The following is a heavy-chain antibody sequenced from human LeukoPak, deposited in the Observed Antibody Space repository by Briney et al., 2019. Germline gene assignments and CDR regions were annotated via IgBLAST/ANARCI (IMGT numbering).Heavy chain of an antibody. V-gene: IGHV3-23*01. J-gene: IGHJ4*02. CDR2: ISGSGGST. CDR3: ARGYDFWSGYSFDY. D-gene: IGHD3-3*01. CDR1: GFTLSSYA. Sequence: GGSLRLSCAASGFTLSSYAMSWVRQAPGKGLEWVSAISGSGGSTYYADSVKGRSTISRDNSKNTLYLQMNSLRAEDTAVYYCARGYDFWSGYSFDYWGQGTLVTVSS.